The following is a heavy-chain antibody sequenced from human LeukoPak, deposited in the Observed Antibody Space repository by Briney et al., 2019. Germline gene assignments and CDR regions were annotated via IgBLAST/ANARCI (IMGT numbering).Heavy chain of an antibody. CDR2: ISSSVSTI. CDR1: GFTFSDYY. V-gene: IGHV3-11*01. J-gene: IGHJ6*02. Sequence: GGSLRLSCAAPGFTFSDYYMSWIRQAPGKGLEWVSYISSSVSTIYYADSLKGRFTISRDNAKNSLYLQMNSLRAEDTAVYYCARDGFYYYDSSGYWPYGMDVWGQGTTVTVSS. D-gene: IGHD3-22*01. CDR3: ARDGFYYYDSSGYWPYGMDV.